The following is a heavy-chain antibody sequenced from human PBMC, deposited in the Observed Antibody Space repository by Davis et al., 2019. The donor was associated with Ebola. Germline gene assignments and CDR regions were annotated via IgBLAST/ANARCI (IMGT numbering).Heavy chain of an antibody. D-gene: IGHD6-13*01. CDR3: ARAPQYSSSWWWNYYYGMDV. CDR2: IYSGGST. V-gene: IGHV3-66*02. Sequence: GESLKISCAASGFTVSSNYMSWVRQAPGKGLEWVSVIYSGGSTYYADSVKGRFTISRDNSKNTLYLQMNSLRAEDTAVYYCARAPQYSSSWWWNYYYGMDVWGQGTTVTVSS. CDR1: GFTVSSNY. J-gene: IGHJ6*02.